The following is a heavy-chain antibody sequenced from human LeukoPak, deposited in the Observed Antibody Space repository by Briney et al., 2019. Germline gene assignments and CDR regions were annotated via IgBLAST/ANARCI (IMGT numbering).Heavy chain of an antibody. CDR1: GFTFSSYW. CDR3: ASQSSSSSTRAPDF. D-gene: IGHD6-6*01. CDR2: INTDGSST. Sequence: PGGSLRLSCAASGFTFSSYWMHWVRQAPGKGLVWVSRINTDGSSTVYADSVKGRFTISRDNAKNTLYLHMDTLRSEDTALYYCASQSSSSSTRAPDFWGLGNLVTVSS. V-gene: IGHV3-74*01. J-gene: IGHJ4*02.